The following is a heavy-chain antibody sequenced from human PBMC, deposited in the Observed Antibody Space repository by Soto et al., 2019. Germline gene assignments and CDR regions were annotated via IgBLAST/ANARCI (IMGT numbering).Heavy chain of an antibody. J-gene: IGHJ6*02. CDR1: GFTCSSYA. CDR3: AREETPPVTGSYYDGIDV. CDR2: ISYDGSKK. D-gene: IGHD2-8*02. V-gene: IGHV3-30*14. Sequence: QVQLVESGGGVVQPGRSLRLSCAASGFTCSSYAMHWVRQAPGTGQEWVAVISYDGSKKYYADSVKGRFTISRDNSKNTLYLQMKSLRAEHPAVSYCAREETPPVTGSYYDGIDVWGPGTTVTVSS.